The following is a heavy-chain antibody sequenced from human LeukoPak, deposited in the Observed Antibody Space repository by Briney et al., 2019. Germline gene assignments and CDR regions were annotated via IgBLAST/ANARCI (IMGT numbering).Heavy chain of an antibody. Sequence: GGSLRLSCSASGFTFSRYAMHWVRQAPGKGLEYVSAISSSGGSTYYADSVKGRFTISRDNSKNTLYLQMSSLRAEDTAVYYCVKDGAIDVVRGVISPFDYWGQGTLVTVSS. J-gene: IGHJ4*02. V-gene: IGHV3-64D*06. CDR3: VKDGAIDVVRGVISPFDY. D-gene: IGHD3-10*01. CDR2: ISSSGGST. CDR1: GFTFSRYA.